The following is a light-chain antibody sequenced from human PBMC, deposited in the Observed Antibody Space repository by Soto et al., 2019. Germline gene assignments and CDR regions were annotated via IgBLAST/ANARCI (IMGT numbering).Light chain of an antibody. CDR1: SSDVGGYNY. CDR3: CSYAGSSFWV. J-gene: IGLJ3*02. CDR2: DVS. V-gene: IGLV2-11*01. Sequence: QSALTQPRSVSGSPGQSVTISCTGTSSDVGGYNYVSWYQQHPGKAPKLMIYDVSKRPSGVPDRFSGSKSGNTASLTISGLQAEDEADYSCCSYAGSSFWVFGGGTKLTVL.